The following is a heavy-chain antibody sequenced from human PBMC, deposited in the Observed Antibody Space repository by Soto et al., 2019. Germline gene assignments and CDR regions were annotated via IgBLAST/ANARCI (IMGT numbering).Heavy chain of an antibody. J-gene: IGHJ5*02. D-gene: IGHD2-15*01. CDR2: IYYSGST. CDR3: ATQEVGGSYVYTFDP. V-gene: IGHV4-39*01. Sequence: QLQLQESGPGLVKPSETLSLTCTVSGGSISSSNYYWGWIRQPPGKGLEWIGSIYYSGSTYYTPSLKSRVTISVDTSKNQCALKLSSVTAADTAVYYCATQEVGGSYVYTFDPWGQGTLGTVSS. CDR1: GGSISSSNYY.